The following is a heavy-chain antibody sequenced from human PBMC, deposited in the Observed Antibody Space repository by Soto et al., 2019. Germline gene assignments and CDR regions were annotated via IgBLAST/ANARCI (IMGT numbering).Heavy chain of an antibody. Sequence: SETLSLTCTVSGGSISSYYWSWIRQPPGKGLEWIGYIYYSGSTNYNPSLKSRVTISVDTSKNKFSLKLSSVTAADKAVYYCERDLKKGYFDYWRHGTLVNVS. J-gene: IGHJ4*01. V-gene: IGHV4-59*01. CDR3: ERDLKKGYFDY. CDR1: GGSISSYY. CDR2: IYYSGST.